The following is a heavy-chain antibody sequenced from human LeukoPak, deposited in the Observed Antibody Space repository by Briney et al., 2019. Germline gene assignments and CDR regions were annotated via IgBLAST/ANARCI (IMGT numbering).Heavy chain of an antibody. CDR3: AKRAVAAAYYYYGMDV. CDR2: IYYSGST. Sequence: SQTLSLTCTVSGGSISSGGYYWSWIRQHPGKGLEWIGYIYYSGSTYYNPSLKSRVTISVDTSKNQFSLKLSSVTAADTAVYYCAKRAVAAAYYYYGMDVWGQGTTVTVSS. CDR1: GGSISSGGYY. V-gene: IGHV4-31*03. D-gene: IGHD6-19*01. J-gene: IGHJ6*02.